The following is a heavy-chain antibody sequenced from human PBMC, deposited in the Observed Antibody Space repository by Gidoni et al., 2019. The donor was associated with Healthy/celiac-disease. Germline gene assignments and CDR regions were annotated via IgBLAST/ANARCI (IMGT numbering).Heavy chain of an antibody. Sequence: QVQLVQSGAEVKKPGSSVKVSCKASGGTFSSYALSWVRQAPGQGLEWMGGIIPIFGTANYAQKFQGRVTITADESTSTAYMELSSLRSEDTAVYYCARDCSGGSCYSWLNYYYYYGMDVWGQGTTVTVSS. CDR1: GGTFSSYA. V-gene: IGHV1-69*01. J-gene: IGHJ6*02. CDR2: IIPIFGTA. D-gene: IGHD2-15*01. CDR3: ARDCSGGSCYSWLNYYYYYGMDV.